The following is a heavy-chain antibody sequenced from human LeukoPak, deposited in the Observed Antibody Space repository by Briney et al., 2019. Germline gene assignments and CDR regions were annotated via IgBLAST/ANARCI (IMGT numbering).Heavy chain of an antibody. V-gene: IGHV4-31*03. Sequence: PSQTLSLTCTVSGGSISSGGHYWSWIRQHPGKGLEWIGYIYYSGTTYYNPSLKSRATVSVDTSKNQFSLKLSSVTAADTAVYYCARTMGARGLVSDYWGQGTPVTVSS. CDR3: ARTMGARGLVSDY. CDR1: GGSISSGGHY. D-gene: IGHD3/OR15-3a*01. CDR2: IYYSGTT. J-gene: IGHJ4*02.